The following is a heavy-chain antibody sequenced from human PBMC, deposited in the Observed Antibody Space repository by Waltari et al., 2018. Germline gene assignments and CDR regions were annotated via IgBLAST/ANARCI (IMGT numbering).Heavy chain of an antibody. Sequence: EVQLVESGGGLIQPGGSLRLSCAASGFTVSNSYMSWVRQAPGKGLERVSVIYAGGTTYYADSVKGRFIISRDNSMNTLYLQMNSLRAEDTAVYYCARLQSYSFDAWGQGILVTVSS. CDR1: GFTVSNSY. V-gene: IGHV3-53*01. D-gene: IGHD3-10*01. CDR2: IYAGGTT. J-gene: IGHJ4*02. CDR3: ARLQSYSFDA.